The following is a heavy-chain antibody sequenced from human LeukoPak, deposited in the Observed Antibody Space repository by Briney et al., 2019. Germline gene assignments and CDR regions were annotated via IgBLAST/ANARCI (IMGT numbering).Heavy chain of an antibody. CDR1: GFTFDDYA. D-gene: IGHD3-3*01. CDR2: ISWNGGSL. CDR3: AKTYYDFWSAIDY. J-gene: IGHJ4*02. Sequence: GGPLRLSCATSGFTFDDYAMHWVRQAPGKGLEWVSGISWNGGSLGYADSVKGRFTISRDNAKNSLYLQMNSLRAEDTALYYCAKTYYDFWSAIDYWGQGTLVTVSS. V-gene: IGHV3-9*01.